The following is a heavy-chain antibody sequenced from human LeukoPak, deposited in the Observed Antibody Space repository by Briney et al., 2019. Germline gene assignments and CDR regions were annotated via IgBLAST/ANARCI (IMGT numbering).Heavy chain of an antibody. CDR1: GFTFSNAW. D-gene: IGHD3-10*01. CDR2: IKSKTDGGTT. CDR3: TTDQVDGSGTVNYYYGMDV. J-gene: IGHJ6*02. Sequence: GGSLRLSCAASGFTFSNAWMSWVRQAPGKGLEWVGRIKSKTDGGTTDYAAPVKGRFTISRDDSKNTLYLQMNSLKTEDTAVYYCTTDQVDGSGTVNYYYGMDVWGQGTTVTVSS. V-gene: IGHV3-15*01.